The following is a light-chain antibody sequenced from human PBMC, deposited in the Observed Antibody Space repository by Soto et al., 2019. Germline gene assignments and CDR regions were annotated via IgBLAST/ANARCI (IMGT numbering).Light chain of an antibody. J-gene: IGLJ2*01. CDR3: SSYAGSNIFVL. CDR1: STDFVTYNR. V-gene: IGLV2-18*02. Sequence: QSALTQPPSVSGSPGQSVTISCTGTSTDFVTYNRVSWYQQPPGTAPKLIVYEASNRPSGVPDRFSGSKSGTTASLTVSGLQAEDEADYYCSSYAGSNIFVLFGGGTKLTVL. CDR2: EAS.